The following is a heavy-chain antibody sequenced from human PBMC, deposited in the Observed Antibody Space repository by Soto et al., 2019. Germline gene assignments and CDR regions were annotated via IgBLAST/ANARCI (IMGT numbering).Heavy chain of an antibody. J-gene: IGHJ4*02. D-gene: IGHD4-17*01. CDR3: AASPSTVLSRFSLADY. V-gene: IGHV4-39*01. CDR2: IYHSGST. Sequence: QLQLQESGPGLVKPSETLSLTCTVSSGAVSSSSYYWGWIRQPPGKRLELIGSIYHSGSTYYNPSLKSRVTISVDTSKNEFSLHLSSVTAADTAVYYCAASPSTVLSRFSLADYWGQGTLVTVSS. CDR1: SGAVSSSSYY.